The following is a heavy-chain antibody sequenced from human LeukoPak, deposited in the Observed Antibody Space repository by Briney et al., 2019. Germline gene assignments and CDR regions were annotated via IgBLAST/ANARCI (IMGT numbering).Heavy chain of an antibody. J-gene: IGHJ4*02. Sequence: GASVKVPCKASGYSFSTYTMHWVRQAPGQRLEWMGWINAGNGNTKYSQNFQGRVTITRDTSANTAYMEMSSLRSEDTAVYYCAREIDRDDYNRFFDYWGQGTLVSVSS. CDR2: INAGNGNT. V-gene: IGHV1-3*01. CDR3: AREIDRDDYNRFFDY. D-gene: IGHD5-24*01. CDR1: GYSFSTYT.